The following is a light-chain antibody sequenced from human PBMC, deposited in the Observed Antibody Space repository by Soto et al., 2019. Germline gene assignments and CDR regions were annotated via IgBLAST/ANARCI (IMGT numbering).Light chain of an antibody. Sequence: EIHMTQSPSTLSGSVGDRVTITCRASQTISSWLAWYQQKPGKAPKLLIYKASTLKSGVPSRFSGSGSGTEFTLTISSLQPDDFATYYCQHYNSYSEAFGQGTKVDIK. J-gene: IGKJ1*01. CDR3: QHYNSYSEA. V-gene: IGKV1-5*03. CDR1: QTISSW. CDR2: KAS.